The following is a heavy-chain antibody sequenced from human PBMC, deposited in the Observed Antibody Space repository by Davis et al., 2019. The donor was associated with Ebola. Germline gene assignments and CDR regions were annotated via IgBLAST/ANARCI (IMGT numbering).Heavy chain of an antibody. CDR2: ISGSGGSS. CDR3: ARHDYGDSHFDY. J-gene: IGHJ4*02. CDR1: GFTFSSYA. D-gene: IGHD4-17*01. Sequence: GGSLRLSCAASGFTFSSYAMSWVRQAPGKGLEWVSAISGSGGSSYYADSVKGRFTISRDNSKNTLYLQMNSLRAEDTAVYYCARHDYGDSHFDYWGQGTLVTVSS. V-gene: IGHV3-23*01.